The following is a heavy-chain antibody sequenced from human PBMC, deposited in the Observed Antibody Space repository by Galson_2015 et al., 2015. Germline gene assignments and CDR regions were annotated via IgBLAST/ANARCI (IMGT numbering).Heavy chain of an antibody. CDR1: GGPISSGDYY. Sequence: TLSLTCTVSGGPISSGDYYWSWIRQPPGKGLEWIGYIYYSGSTYYNPSLKSRVTISVDTSKNQFSLKLSSVTAADTAVYYCARRPSSLPPLRGGRYFDLWGRGTLVTVSS. CDR3: ARRPSSLPPLRGGRYFDL. V-gene: IGHV4-30-4*01. CDR2: IYYSGST. D-gene: IGHD1-14*01. J-gene: IGHJ2*01.